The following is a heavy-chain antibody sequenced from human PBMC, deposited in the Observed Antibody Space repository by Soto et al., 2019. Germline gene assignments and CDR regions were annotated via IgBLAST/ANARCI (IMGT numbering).Heavy chain of an antibody. Sequence: AQLVESGGGVVQPGRSLRLSCAASGFAFSSYGMHWVRQAPGTGQEWVAVISYDGSLQHYADSVKGRFTISRDNSKNMVLLQMSSLRAEDTAVYYCVSDRGYGHASVPYSWGQGTLVSVSS. J-gene: IGHJ4*02. CDR3: VSDRGYGHASVPYS. CDR2: ISYDGSLQ. V-gene: IGHV3-30*03. D-gene: IGHD5-18*01. CDR1: GFAFSSYG.